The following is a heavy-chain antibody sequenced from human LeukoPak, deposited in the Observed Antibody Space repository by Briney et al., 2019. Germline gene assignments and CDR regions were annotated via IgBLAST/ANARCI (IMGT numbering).Heavy chain of an antibody. J-gene: IGHJ6*02. V-gene: IGHV1-2*02. CDR1: GYTFTGYY. CDR3: AREGGLGELSYYYYYGMDV. Sequence: GPVKVSCKASGYTFTGYYMHWVRQAPGQGLEWMGWINPNSGGTNYAQKFQGRVTMTRDTSISTAYMELSRLRSDDTAVYYCAREGGLGELSYYYYYGMDVWGQGTTVTVSS. CDR2: INPNSGGT. D-gene: IGHD3-16*02.